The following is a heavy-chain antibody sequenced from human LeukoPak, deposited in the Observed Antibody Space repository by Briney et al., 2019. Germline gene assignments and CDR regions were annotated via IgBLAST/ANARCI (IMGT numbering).Heavy chain of an antibody. CDR1: GYTFPSYF. D-gene: IGHD6-6*01. CDR2: INPTGGST. Sequence: ASVKVSCKASGYTFPSYFMHWVRQAPGQGLEWMGIINPTGGSTTYAQKFQGRVTMTRDTSTSTVYMELTSLRSDDTAVYYCARTAARRFDYWGQGTLVTVSS. CDR3: ARTAARRFDY. J-gene: IGHJ4*02. V-gene: IGHV1-46*01.